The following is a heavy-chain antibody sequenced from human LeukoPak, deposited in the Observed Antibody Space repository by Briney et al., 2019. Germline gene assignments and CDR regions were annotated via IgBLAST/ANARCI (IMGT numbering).Heavy chain of an antibody. CDR2: IYYSGST. D-gene: IGHD4-23*01. V-gene: IGHV4-59*01. CDR1: GGSLSSYY. J-gene: IGHJ4*02. Sequence: SETLSLTCTVSGGSLSSYYWSWIRQPPGKGLEWIGNIYYSGSTNYNPSLKSRVTMSADTSKSQFSLKVSSVTAVDTAVYYCARDGGGKSRPFDYWGQGTPVTVSS. CDR3: ARDGGGKSRPFDY.